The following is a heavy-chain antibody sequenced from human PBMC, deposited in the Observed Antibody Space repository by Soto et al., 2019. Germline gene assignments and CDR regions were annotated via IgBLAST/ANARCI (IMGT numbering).Heavy chain of an antibody. V-gene: IGHV1-69*08. CDR3: AREDRDRETGLVLAGIDGMDV. D-gene: IGHD2-2*01. Sequence: QVQLVQSGAEVKKPGSSVKVSCKASGGTFSRYSITWVRQAPGHGLEWIGRIIPIFGIASYAQKFRGRVTITADESTSTAYIERSSLRSDDTAVYYCAREDRDRETGLVLAGIDGMDVWGQGTTVTVSS. J-gene: IGHJ6*02. CDR1: GGTFSRYS. CDR2: IIPIFGIA.